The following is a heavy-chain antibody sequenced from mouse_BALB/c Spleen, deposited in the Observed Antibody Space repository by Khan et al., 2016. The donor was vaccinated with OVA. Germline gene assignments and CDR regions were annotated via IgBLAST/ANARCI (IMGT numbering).Heavy chain of an antibody. D-gene: IGHD2-4*01. J-gene: IGHJ3*01. CDR3: AREGSTMITTAFAY. CDR1: GFSLTSYG. CDR2: IWAGGST. Sequence: QVQLKESGPGLVAPSQSLSITCTVSGFSLTSYGVHWVRQPPGKGLEWLGVIWAGGSTNYNSALISRLSISKDNSKSQVFLKMNSLQTDDTAMYYCAREGSTMITTAFAYWGQGTLVTVSA. V-gene: IGHV2-9*02.